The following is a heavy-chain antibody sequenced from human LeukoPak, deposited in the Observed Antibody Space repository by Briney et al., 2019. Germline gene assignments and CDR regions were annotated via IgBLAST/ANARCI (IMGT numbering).Heavy chain of an antibody. V-gene: IGHV3-74*01. CDR1: GFNFKNYW. Sequence: GGSLRLSCAASGFNFKNYWMHWVRQAPGKGLVWLSRINNDGSSTIYADSVKGRFTFSRDNAENTLFLEMSSLRVEDTAVYYCVRERNNFWSGHHSIFDSWGQGTLVTVSS. CDR3: VRERNNFWSGHHSIFDS. CDR2: INNDGSST. J-gene: IGHJ4*02. D-gene: IGHD3-3*01.